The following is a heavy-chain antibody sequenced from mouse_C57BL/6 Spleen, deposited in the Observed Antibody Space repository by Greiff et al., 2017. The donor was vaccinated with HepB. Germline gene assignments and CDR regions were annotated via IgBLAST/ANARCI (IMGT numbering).Heavy chain of an antibody. D-gene: IGHD2-1*01. Sequence: VQGVESGPGLVAPSQSLSITCTVSGFSLTSYGVDWVRQSPGKGLEWLGVIWGVGSTNYNSALKSRLSISKDNSKSQVFLKMNSLQTDDTAMYYCASQGGNYWFAYWGQGTLVTVSA. CDR1: GFSLTSYG. V-gene: IGHV2-6*01. J-gene: IGHJ3*01. CDR2: IWGVGST. CDR3: ASQGGNYWFAY.